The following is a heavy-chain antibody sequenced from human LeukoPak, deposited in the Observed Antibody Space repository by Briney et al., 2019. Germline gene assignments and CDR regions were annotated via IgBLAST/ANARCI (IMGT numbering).Heavy chain of an antibody. D-gene: IGHD6-13*01. V-gene: IGHV4-4*07. CDR3: ARVPGSSSWHLYFDY. Sequence: SETLSLTCTVSGGSISSYYWSWIRQPAGKGLEWIGRIYTSGSTNYNPSLKSRVTMSVDTSKNQFSLKLSSVTAADTAVYYCARVPGSSSWHLYFDYWGQGTLVTVSS. CDR1: GGSISSYY. J-gene: IGHJ4*02. CDR2: IYTSGST.